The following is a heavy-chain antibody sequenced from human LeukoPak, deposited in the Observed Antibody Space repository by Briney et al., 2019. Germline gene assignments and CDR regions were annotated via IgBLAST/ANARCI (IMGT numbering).Heavy chain of an antibody. CDR2: ISADGSST. J-gene: IGHJ3*02. CDR3: ARGDHNWGTDAFDI. CDR1: GFTFSSYW. Sequence: GGSLRLSCAASGFTFSSYWMHWIRQDPGRGLMWVSRISADGSSTFYVDSVEGRFTISRDNARNMLFVEMNSLRAEDTAVYYCARGDHNWGTDAFDIWGQGTMVTVSA. D-gene: IGHD7-27*01. V-gene: IGHV3-74*01.